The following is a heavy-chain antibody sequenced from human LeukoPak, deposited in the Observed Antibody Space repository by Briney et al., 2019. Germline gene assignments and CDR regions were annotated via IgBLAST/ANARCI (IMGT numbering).Heavy chain of an antibody. CDR3: ARAGARCYFGFYI. CDR1: GFTVSSNY. CDR2: IYSGGST. Sequence: PGGSLRLSCAASGFTVSSNYMSWVRQAPGKGLEWVSIIYSGGSTYYADSVKGRFTISRDNSKNTLSLQMNSLRAGDTAVYYCARAGARCYFGFYILGQGTMVTVSS. D-gene: IGHD3-9*01. J-gene: IGHJ3*02. V-gene: IGHV3-53*01.